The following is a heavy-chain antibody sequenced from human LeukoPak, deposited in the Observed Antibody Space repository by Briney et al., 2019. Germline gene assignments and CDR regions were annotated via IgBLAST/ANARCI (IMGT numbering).Heavy chain of an antibody. V-gene: IGHV3-21*01. D-gene: IGHD6-19*01. J-gene: IGHJ4*02. CDR2: ISSSSSYI. Sequence: GGSLRLSCAASGFTFSSHSMNWGRQAPGNGLEWVSSISSSSSYIYYADSVKARFTISRDNAKTSLYLQMNSLRAEDTAVYYCARDGRLYSSGFDYWGQGTLVTVSS. CDR3: ARDGRLYSSGFDY. CDR1: GFTFSSHS.